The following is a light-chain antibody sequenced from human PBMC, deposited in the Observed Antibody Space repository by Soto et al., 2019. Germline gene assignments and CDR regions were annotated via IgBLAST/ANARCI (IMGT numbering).Light chain of an antibody. CDR2: LGS. CDR1: QSLLHSNGYNY. Sequence: DIVMTQSPLSLPVTPGEPASISCRSSQSLLHSNGYNYLDWYLQKPGQSPQLLIYLGSNRSSGVPDRFSGSGSGTDFTLKISRVEAEDVGVYYCIHPLQPSFPFGRGTDVDIK. J-gene: IGKJ3*01. V-gene: IGKV2-28*01. CDR3: IHPLQPSFP.